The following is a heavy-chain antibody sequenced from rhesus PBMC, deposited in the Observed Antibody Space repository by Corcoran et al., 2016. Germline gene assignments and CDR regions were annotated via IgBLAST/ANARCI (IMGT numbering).Heavy chain of an antibody. Sequence: QVQLQESGPGLVKPSETLSLTCAVSGGSISGGYYWGWIRQHPGKGLEWIGNIYGNSASTDDNPSLKSRVTISKDTSKNQFSLKLSSVTAADTAVDYCARISGSSYFFDYWGQGVLVTVSS. D-gene: IGHD4-29*01. CDR3: ARISGSSYFFDY. CDR2: IYGNSAST. CDR1: GGSISGGYY. J-gene: IGHJ4*01. V-gene: IGHV4S7*01.